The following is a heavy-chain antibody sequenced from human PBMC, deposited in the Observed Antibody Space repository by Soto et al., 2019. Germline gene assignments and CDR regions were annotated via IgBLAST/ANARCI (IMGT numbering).Heavy chain of an antibody. D-gene: IGHD3-3*01. CDR1: GYNFAGDW. CDR2: IYPSDSDT. Sequence: GESLKISCKGSGYNFAGDWIAWVGQMPGKGLELMGIIYPSDSDTRYSPTFQGQVTISADKSISSAYLQWSSLRASDTAMYYCARGGVSTRTFDYWGQGTPVTVSS. CDR3: ARGGVSTRTFDY. V-gene: IGHV5-51*01. J-gene: IGHJ4*02.